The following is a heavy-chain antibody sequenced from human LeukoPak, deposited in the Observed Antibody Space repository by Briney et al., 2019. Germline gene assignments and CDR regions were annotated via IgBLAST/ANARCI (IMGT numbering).Heavy chain of an antibody. CDR1: GGSISSSSNY. V-gene: IGHV4-39*01. Sequence: SETLSLTCTVSGGSISSSSNYWGWSRQPPGEGLGWIVSIYYSGKNYYNASLKSRVTISVDASKNQFSVNLSSVTAADTAVYYCARLSYGSGSYYNFYFDYWGQGTLVTVSA. J-gene: IGHJ4*02. CDR2: IYYSGKN. CDR3: ARLSYGSGSYYNFYFDY. D-gene: IGHD3-10*01.